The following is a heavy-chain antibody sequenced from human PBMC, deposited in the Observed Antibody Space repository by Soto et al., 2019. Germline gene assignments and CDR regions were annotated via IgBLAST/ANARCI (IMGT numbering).Heavy chain of an antibody. D-gene: IGHD3-10*01. CDR1: GFSFSSYA. CDR3: AKGEGLGTWAYYNVAY. CDR2: TTDDGGRT. V-gene: IGHV3-23*01. J-gene: IGHJ4*02. Sequence: EVQLLESGGGLVEPGGSLRLSCTASGFSFSSYAMTWVRQAPGKGLEWVSSTTDDGGRTFYADSVKGRFTISRDNSESRLYSQMHGLRAGDIALYYGAKGEGLGTWAYYNVAYWGQGTLVTVSS.